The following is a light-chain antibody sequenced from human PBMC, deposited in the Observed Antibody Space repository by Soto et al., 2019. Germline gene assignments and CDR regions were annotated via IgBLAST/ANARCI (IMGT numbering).Light chain of an antibody. CDR2: WAS. CDR1: QSVLYSPNNKNY. V-gene: IGKV4-1*01. Sequence: DIVMTQSPDSLAVSLGERATINCKSSQSVLYSPNNKNYLAWYQQKPGQPPKLLVYWASTRESGVPDRFSGSGSGTDFTLTICSLRAEDVAVYYCQQYHSPPQTFGQGTKVEIK. J-gene: IGKJ1*01. CDR3: QQYHSPPQT.